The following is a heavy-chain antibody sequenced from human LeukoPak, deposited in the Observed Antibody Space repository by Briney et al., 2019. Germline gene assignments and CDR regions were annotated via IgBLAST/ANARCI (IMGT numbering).Heavy chain of an antibody. J-gene: IGHJ4*02. CDR3: AVRGYSYGRSDY. V-gene: IGHV4-59*12. Sequence: PSETLSLTCTVSGGSISSYYWSWIRQPPGKGLEWIGYIYYSGSTNYNPSLKSRVTISVDTSKNQFSLKLSSVTAADTAVYYCAVRGYSYGRSDYWGQGTLVTVSS. CDR2: IYYSGST. D-gene: IGHD5-18*01. CDR1: GGSISSYY.